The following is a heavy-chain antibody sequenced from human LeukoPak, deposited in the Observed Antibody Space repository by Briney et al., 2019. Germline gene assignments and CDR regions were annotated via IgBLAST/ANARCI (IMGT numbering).Heavy chain of an antibody. Sequence: GGSLRLSCAASGFTFSSYWMSWVRQAPGKGLEWVANIKQDGSEKYYVDSVKGRFTISRDNAKNSLYLQMNSLRAEDTAVYYCARVWGSSRLPFDYWGQGTLVTVSS. V-gene: IGHV3-7*01. CDR2: IKQDGSEK. J-gene: IGHJ4*02. CDR3: ARVWGSSRLPFDY. CDR1: GFTFSSYW. D-gene: IGHD3-16*01.